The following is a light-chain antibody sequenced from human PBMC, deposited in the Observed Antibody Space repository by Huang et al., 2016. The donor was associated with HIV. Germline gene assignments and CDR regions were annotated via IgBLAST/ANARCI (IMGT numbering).Light chain of an antibody. Sequence: DIVMTQSPLSLSVTLGEPASISCKSNQSLLYSNGYTYLDLYLQKPGQSPRLLIFLGSDRASGVPERLSGSGTGVDFTLTISRLEAEDVGVYYCMQGLQTPPTFGQGTKVEI. J-gene: IGKJ1*01. CDR3: MQGLQTPPT. CDR1: QSLLYSNGYTY. V-gene: IGKV2-28*01. CDR2: LGS.